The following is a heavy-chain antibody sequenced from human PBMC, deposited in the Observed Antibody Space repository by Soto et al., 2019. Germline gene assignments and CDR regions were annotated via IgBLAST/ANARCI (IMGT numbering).Heavy chain of an antibody. J-gene: IGHJ6*03. CDR1: GFTFSSYS. D-gene: IGHD6-6*01. Sequence: EVQLVESGGGLVKPGGCLRLSCAASGFTFSSYSMNWVRQAPGKGLEWVSSISSSSSYIYYADSVKGRFTISRDNAKNSLYLQMNSLRAEDTAVYYCAREYSSSSKLRYYYYMDVWGKGTTVTVSS. CDR2: ISSSSSYI. V-gene: IGHV3-21*01. CDR3: AREYSSSSKLRYYYYMDV.